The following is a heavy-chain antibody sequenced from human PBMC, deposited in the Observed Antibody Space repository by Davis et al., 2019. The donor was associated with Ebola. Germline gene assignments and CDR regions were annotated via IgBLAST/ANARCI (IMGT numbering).Heavy chain of an antibody. V-gene: IGHV3-30*02. J-gene: IGHJ1*01. CDR2: IHYDGSNK. Sequence: GGSLRLSCAASGLTFSNYWMSWVRQAPGKGLEWVAFIHYDGSNKYYADSVKGRFTISRDNSKNTLYLQMNSLRAEDTAVYYCAEVTSSSWTGAEYFQHWGQGTLVTVSS. CDR3: AEVTSSSWTGAEYFQH. CDR1: GLTFSNYW. D-gene: IGHD6-13*01.